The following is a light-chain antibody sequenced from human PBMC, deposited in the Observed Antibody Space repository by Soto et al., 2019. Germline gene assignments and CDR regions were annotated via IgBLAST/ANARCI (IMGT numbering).Light chain of an antibody. Sequence: EIVLTQSPGTLSLSPGERATLSCRASQTVSSSYLAWYQQKPGQAPRLLIYGASTRATGIPGRFSGSASGTDFTLTISRLESEDFAVYYCQQYGPSPMYTFGEGNNLEIK. CDR1: QTVSSSY. CDR3: QQYGPSPMYT. CDR2: GAS. J-gene: IGKJ2*01. V-gene: IGKV3-20*01.